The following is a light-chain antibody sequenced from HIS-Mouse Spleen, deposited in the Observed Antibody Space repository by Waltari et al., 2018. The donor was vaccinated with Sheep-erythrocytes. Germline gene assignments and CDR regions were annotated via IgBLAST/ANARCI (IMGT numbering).Light chain of an antibody. V-gene: IGLV2-11*01. J-gene: IGLJ1*01. CDR3: CSYAGSYNHV. CDR2: DGS. Sequence: QSALTQPRSVSGSPGQSVTISCTETSSDVGGYNYVSWYQQHPGKAPKLMIYDGSKRPSGVPDRFSGSKSGNTASLTISGLQAEDEADYYCCSYAGSYNHVFATGTKVTVL. CDR1: SSDVGGYNY.